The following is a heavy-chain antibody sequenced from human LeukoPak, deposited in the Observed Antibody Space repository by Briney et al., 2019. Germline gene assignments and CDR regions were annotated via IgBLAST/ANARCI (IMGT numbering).Heavy chain of an antibody. V-gene: IGHV4-30-4*01. CDR3: ARSPLWIFGHAFDI. CDR1: GGSISSGDYC. CDR2: IYYSGST. Sequence: SETLSLTCTVSGGSISSGDYCWSWIRQPPGKGLEWIGYIYYSGSTYYNPSLKSRVTISVDTSKNQFSLKLSSVTAADTAVYYCARSPLWIFGHAFDIWGQGTMVTVSS. D-gene: IGHD3-10*01. J-gene: IGHJ3*02.